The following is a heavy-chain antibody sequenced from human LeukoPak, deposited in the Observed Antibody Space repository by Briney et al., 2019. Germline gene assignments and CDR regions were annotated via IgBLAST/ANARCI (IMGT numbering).Heavy chain of an antibody. CDR3: ARGRVSSSTWYSTYYYFFYMDF. CDR2: VDHTGST. J-gene: IGHJ6*03. D-gene: IGHD4-11*01. Sequence: SETLSLTCTVSDDSITMYYWTWIRQPPGKGLEWIGYVDHTGSTRFNPSLHGRVSISRDTSKNFFSLRLRSVTAADTAVYFCARGRVSSSTWYSTYYYFFYMDFWGKGTTVTVSS. V-gene: IGHV4-59*01. CDR1: DDSITMYY.